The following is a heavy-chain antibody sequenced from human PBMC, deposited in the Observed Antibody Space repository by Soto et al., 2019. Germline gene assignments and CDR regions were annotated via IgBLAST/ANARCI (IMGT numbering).Heavy chain of an antibody. CDR3: AASLTSGAFDI. CDR1: GFTFTNFY. Sequence: EVQLVESGGGLVKPGGSLRLSCAASGFTFTNFYMSWVRQAPGKGLEWVGRLTGKHAGGTTDYSAPVKGRFSISGDDSKNTLYLQMDSLKTEDTAVYYCAASLTSGAFDIWGQGTMVTVSS. V-gene: IGHV3-15*01. J-gene: IGHJ3*02. CDR2: LTGKHAGGTT.